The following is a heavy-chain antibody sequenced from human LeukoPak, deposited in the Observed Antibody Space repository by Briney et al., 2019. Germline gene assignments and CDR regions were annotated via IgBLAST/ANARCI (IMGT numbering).Heavy chain of an antibody. CDR1: GFSFRSYW. CDR3: AGGSDYLITS. Sequence: GGSLRLSCAATGFSFRSYWMNWVRQAPGKGLEWLAIIKQDGSEKHYKGSVEGRFTISRDNAKNSLHLQMNSLRAEDTAVYYCAGGSDYLITSWGQGTLVTVSS. V-gene: IGHV3-7*01. J-gene: IGHJ5*02. CDR2: IKQDGSEK. D-gene: IGHD3-16*01.